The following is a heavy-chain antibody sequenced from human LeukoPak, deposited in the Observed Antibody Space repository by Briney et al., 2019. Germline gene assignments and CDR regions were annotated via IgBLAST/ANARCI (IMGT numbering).Heavy chain of an antibody. CDR3: AREVSKKHRLGYSYGYGYAFDI. V-gene: IGHV1-69*06. D-gene: IGHD5-18*01. J-gene: IGHJ3*02. CDR2: IIPIFGTA. Sequence: SVKVSCKASGGTFSSYAISWVRQAPGQGLEWMGGIIPIFGTANYAQKFQGRVTITADKSTSTAYMELSSLRSEDTAVYYCAREVSKKHRLGYSYGYGYAFDIWGQGTMVTVSS. CDR1: GGTFSSYA.